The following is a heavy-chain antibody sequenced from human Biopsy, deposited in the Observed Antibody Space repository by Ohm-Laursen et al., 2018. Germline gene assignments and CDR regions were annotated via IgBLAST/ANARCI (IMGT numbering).Heavy chain of an antibody. D-gene: IGHD1-26*01. J-gene: IGHJ2*01. V-gene: IGHV4-59*08. CDR1: AGSISSYC. CDR2: IYYTGST. Sequence: SLTLSLTSTVSAGSISSYCWSRLPQPTGQGLEWIGYIYYTGSTNYNPSLKSRVTISVDTSMTHHSQRLTLLTAADTAVYYCARHAPSYSGSYWRYFDLWGRGTLVTVSS. CDR3: ARHAPSYSGSYWRYFDL.